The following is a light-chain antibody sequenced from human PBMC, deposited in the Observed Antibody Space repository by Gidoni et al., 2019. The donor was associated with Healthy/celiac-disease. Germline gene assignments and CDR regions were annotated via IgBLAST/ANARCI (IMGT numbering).Light chain of an antibody. Sequence: DIVMTQSPDSLAVSLGERATLNCKSSQSVLYSSNNKNYLAWYQQKPGQPTKLIIYWASTRESGVPDRCSGSGSGTDFTLTISSLQDEDVAVYYCQQYYSTPRTFGQGTKVEIK. CDR2: WAS. J-gene: IGKJ1*01. CDR3: QQYYSTPRT. V-gene: IGKV4-1*01. CDR1: QSVLYSSNNKNY.